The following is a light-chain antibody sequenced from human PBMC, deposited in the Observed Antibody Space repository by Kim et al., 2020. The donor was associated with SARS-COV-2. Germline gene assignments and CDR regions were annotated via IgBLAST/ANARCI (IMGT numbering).Light chain of an antibody. CDR2: HAS. CDR3: QHLYSYPT. Sequence: AADVVSRVTIPCRASQDIGCYLAWYQQTPGKAPKLLIYHASTLQRGVPSRCIGSGSGTDFTHTSSTLQPDDCATYYCQHLYSYPTFGPGTKVDIK. J-gene: IGKJ3*01. CDR1: QDIGCY. V-gene: IGKV1-9*01.